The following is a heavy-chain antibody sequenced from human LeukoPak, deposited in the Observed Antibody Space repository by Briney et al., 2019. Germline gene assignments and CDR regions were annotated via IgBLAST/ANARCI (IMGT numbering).Heavy chain of an antibody. CDR3: AKVRTYFYHGLDV. CDR1: GFTFSSHA. J-gene: IGHJ6*02. Sequence: PGGSLRLSCVASGFTFSSHAMSWVRQAPGKGLEWVSGISGTTSGTYYADSVKGRFTISRDNSKNTLFLQVNSLRAEDTAVYYCAKVRTYFYHGLDVWGQGTTVTVSS. D-gene: IGHD1-14*01. CDR2: ISGTTSGT. V-gene: IGHV3-23*01.